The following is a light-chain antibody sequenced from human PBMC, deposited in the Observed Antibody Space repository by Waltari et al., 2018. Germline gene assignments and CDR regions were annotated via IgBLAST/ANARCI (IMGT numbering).Light chain of an antibody. V-gene: IGKV4-1*01. Sequence: DIVMTQSPDSLAVSLGERATINCKSSQSVLHGTKHKDYLAWYQQKPGQPPTLLITWASTRESGVPDRFSGSGSGTDFTLTISSLQAEDVAIYYCHQYSSSSRTFGQGTKLEIK. CDR3: HQYSSSSRT. CDR2: WAS. J-gene: IGKJ2*01. CDR1: QSVLHGTKHKDY.